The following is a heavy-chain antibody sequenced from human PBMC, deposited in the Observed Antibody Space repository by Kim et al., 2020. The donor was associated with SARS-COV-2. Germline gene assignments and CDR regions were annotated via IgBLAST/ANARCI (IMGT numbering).Heavy chain of an antibody. D-gene: IGHD3-22*01. V-gene: IGHV4-38-2*01. CDR2: IHHSGST. J-gene: IGHJ1*01. CDR3: TSKYYYDTSGFYYADW. CDR1: GYSISSGYY. Sequence: SETLSLTCAVSGYSISSGYYWGWIRQPPGKGLEWIGSIHHSGSTYYNPSLKSRVGISIDTSKNQFSLRLNSVTAADTAVYYCTSKYYYDTSGFYYADWWAQGTLVTVSS.